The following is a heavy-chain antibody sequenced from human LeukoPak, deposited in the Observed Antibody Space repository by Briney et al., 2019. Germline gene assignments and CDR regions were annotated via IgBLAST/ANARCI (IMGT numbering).Heavy chain of an antibody. CDR3: ARDDDSSGYSFDY. J-gene: IGHJ4*02. Sequence: PSGTLSLTCAVSGGSISSSNWGSWVRQPPGQGLGWIGEIYNSGKTNYNPSLKGRVTISVEKTKNNFSLKMGSWTAADTAVYYCARDDDSSGYSFDYWGQGTLVTVSS. CDR2: IYNSGKT. CDR1: GGSISSSNW. D-gene: IGHD3-22*01. V-gene: IGHV4-4*02.